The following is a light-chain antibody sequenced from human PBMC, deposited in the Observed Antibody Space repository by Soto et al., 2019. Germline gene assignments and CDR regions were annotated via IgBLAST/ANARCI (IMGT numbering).Light chain of an antibody. J-gene: IGLJ1*01. CDR3: CSFAGSDTYV. Sequence: QSALTQPRSVSGSPGQSVTISCTGTSSDIGSYNYVSWYQQYPGKAPKLMIYDVTKRPSGVPNRFSGSKSGNTASLTISGLQAEDEADYYCCSFAGSDTYVFGAGTKVTVL. CDR2: DVT. CDR1: SSDIGSYNY. V-gene: IGLV2-11*01.